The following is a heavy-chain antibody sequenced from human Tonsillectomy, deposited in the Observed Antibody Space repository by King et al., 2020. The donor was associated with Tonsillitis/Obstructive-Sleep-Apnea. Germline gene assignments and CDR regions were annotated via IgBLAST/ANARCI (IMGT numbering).Heavy chain of an antibody. D-gene: IGHD3-10*01. CDR3: ARDPHGSGFDY. Sequence: GQLVQSGGGLVKPGGSLRLSCAASGFTFSSYSMNWVRQAPGKGPEWVSSISSSSSYIYYADSVKGRFTISRDNAKNSLYLQMNGLRAEDTAVYYCARDPHGSGFDYWGQGTLVTVSS. CDR1: GFTFSSYS. CDR2: ISSSSSYI. J-gene: IGHJ4*02. V-gene: IGHV3-21*01.